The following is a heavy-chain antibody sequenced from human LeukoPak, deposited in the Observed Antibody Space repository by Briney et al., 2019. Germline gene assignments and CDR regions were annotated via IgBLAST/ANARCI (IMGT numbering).Heavy chain of an antibody. D-gene: IGHD3-22*01. Sequence: GGSLRLSCAASGFTVSSNYMSWVRQAPGKGLEWVSVIYSGGSTYYADSVKGRFTISRDNSKNSLYLQMNSLRAEDTAVYYCARAPDYTSRFHYSDSSDSQVKEAYWGPGTLVTVSS. CDR1: GFTVSSNY. CDR3: ARAPDYTSRFHYSDSSDSQVKEAY. V-gene: IGHV3-66*01. J-gene: IGHJ4*02. CDR2: IYSGGST.